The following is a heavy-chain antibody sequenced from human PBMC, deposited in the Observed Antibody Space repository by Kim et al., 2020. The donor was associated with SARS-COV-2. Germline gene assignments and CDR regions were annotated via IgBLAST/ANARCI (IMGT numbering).Heavy chain of an antibody. CDR3: TAAPNNYFFDH. Sequence: TDTNPSLKSRLTISVDTSRNQFSMKLNSVTAADTAIYYCTAAPNNYFFDHWGQGTLVTVSS. D-gene: IGHD6-13*01. V-gene: IGHV4-59*03. CDR2: T. J-gene: IGHJ4*02.